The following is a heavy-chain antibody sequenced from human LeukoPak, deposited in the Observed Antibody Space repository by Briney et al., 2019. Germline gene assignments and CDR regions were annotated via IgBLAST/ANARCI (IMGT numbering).Heavy chain of an antibody. J-gene: IGHJ3*02. CDR1: GYSFTNYW. V-gene: IGHV5-51*01. CDR3: ARPLAYCGGNCYRTFDI. Sequence: GESLKISCKDSGYSFTNYWIGWVRQMPGGGLEGMGIIYPGDSDTRYSPSFQGQVTISADKSINTAYLQWSSLKASDTAMYYCARPLAYCGGNCYRTFDIWGQGTMVTVSS. CDR2: IYPGDSDT. D-gene: IGHD2-21*01.